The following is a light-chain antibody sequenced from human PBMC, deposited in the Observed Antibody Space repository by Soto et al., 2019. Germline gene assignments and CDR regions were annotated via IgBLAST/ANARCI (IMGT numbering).Light chain of an antibody. Sequence: EIVLPQSPGTLSLSPGDRATLSCRSSQSVSSSDLAWYQQKPGQAPRLLIYGASTRATGIPDRFSGSGSGTDFSLTISRLEPEDFAVYYCQQYGGSPLYTFGQGTKLESK. J-gene: IGKJ2*01. CDR2: GAS. CDR3: QQYGGSPLYT. CDR1: QSVSSSD. V-gene: IGKV3-20*01.